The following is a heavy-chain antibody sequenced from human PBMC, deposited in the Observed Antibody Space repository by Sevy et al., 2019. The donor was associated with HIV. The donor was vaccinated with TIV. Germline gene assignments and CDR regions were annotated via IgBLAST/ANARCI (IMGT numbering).Heavy chain of an antibody. D-gene: IGHD2-15*01. CDR2: IYYSGPT. CDR3: ARGTYCTGGTCPASWFDP. J-gene: IGHJ5*02. CDR1: GGSINNYY. V-gene: IGHV4-59*01. Sequence: SETLSLTCTVSGGSINNYYWSWIRQPPGKGLEWIGYIYYSGPTNYNPSLKSRVTISVDTSKNQFHLKLSSVTAADTAVYYCARGTYCTGGTCPASWFDPWGQGTLVTVSS.